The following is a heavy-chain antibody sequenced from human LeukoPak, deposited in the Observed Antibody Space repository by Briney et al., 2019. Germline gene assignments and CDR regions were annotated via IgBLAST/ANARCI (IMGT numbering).Heavy chain of an antibody. V-gene: IGHV1-69*05. CDR1: GGTFSSYA. Sequence: SVKVSCKASGGTFSSYAISWVRQAPGQGLEWMGGIIPIFGTANYAQKFQGRVTITTDESTSTAYMELSSLRSEDTAVYYCAGRGRIVGVDPGAYFDYWGQGTLVTVSS. J-gene: IGHJ4*02. D-gene: IGHD1-26*01. CDR2: IIPIFGTA. CDR3: AGRGRIVGVDPGAYFDY.